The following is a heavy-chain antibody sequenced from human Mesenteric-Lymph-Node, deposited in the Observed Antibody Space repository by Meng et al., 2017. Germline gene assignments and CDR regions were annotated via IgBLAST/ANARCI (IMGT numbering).Heavy chain of an antibody. CDR2: IYYSGST. V-gene: IGHV4-39*07. Sequence: SETLSLTCTVSGGSISSSSYYWGWIRQPPGKGLEWIGSIYYSGSTYYNPSLKSRVTISVDTSKNQFSLKLSSVTAADTAVYYCARDQNTGYSSGWYAIHHYYYYYGMDVWGQGTTVTVSS. J-gene: IGHJ6*02. CDR3: ARDQNTGYSSGWYAIHHYYYYYGMDV. CDR1: GGSISSSSYY. D-gene: IGHD6-19*01.